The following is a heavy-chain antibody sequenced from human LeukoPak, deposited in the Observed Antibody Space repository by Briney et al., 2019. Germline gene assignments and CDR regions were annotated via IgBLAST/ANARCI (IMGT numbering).Heavy chain of an antibody. V-gene: IGHV4-39*07. J-gene: IGHJ4*02. CDR2: INHSGST. Sequence: PSETLSLTCTVSGGSISSSSYYWGWIRQPPGKGLEWIGEINHSGSTNYNPSLKSRVTISVDTSKNQFSLKLSSVTAADTAVYYCARFFRSGTTNYWGQGTLVTVSS. CDR3: ARFFRSGTTNY. CDR1: GGSISSSSYY. D-gene: IGHD1-1*01.